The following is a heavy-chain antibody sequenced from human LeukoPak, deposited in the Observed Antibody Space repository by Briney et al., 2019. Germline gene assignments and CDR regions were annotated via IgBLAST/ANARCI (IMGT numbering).Heavy chain of an antibody. CDR1: GGSISSSSYY. D-gene: IGHD3-3*01. V-gene: IGHV4-39*02. CDR3: ARDLAVWSVYSFDY. Sequence: PSETLSLTCTVSGGSISSSSYYWGWIRQPPGKGLEWIGSIYYSGSTYYNPSLKSRVTISVDTSKNQFSLKLSSVTAADTAVYYCARDLAVWSVYSFDYWGQGTLVTVSS. CDR2: IYYSGST. J-gene: IGHJ4*02.